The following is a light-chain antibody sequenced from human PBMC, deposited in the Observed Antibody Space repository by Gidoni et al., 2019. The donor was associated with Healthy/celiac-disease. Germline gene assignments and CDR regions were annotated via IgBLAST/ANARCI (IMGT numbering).Light chain of an antibody. Sequence: QSALTQPASVSGSPGQSITIPCTGTSSDVGGYHYVSWYQQHPGKAPKLMIYDVSNRPSGVSNRFSGSKSGNTASLTISGLQAEDEADYYCSSYTSSSPWVFGGGTKLTVL. J-gene: IGLJ3*02. CDR2: DVS. V-gene: IGLV2-14*03. CDR3: SSYTSSSPWV. CDR1: SSDVGGYHY.